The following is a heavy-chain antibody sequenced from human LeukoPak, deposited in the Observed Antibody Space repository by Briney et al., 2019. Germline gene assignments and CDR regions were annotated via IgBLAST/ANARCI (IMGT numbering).Heavy chain of an antibody. CDR1: GYTFTSYY. J-gene: IGHJ5*02. V-gene: IGHV1-46*01. CDR2: INPSGGST. CDR3: ARAGGDGYNFRKSYWFDP. Sequence: GASVKVSCKASGYTFTSYYMHWVRQAPGQGLEWMGIINPSGGSTTYAQKFQGRVTMTRDTSTSTVYMELSSLRSEDTAVYYCARAGGDGYNFRKSYWFDPWGQGTLVTVSS. D-gene: IGHD5-24*01.